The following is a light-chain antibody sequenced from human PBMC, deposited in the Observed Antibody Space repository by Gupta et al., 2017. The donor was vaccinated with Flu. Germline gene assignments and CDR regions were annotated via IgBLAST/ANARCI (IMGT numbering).Light chain of an antibody. Sequence: EIVLTQSPATLSLSPGERASLSCRASQSVSNFLAWYQHKPGQAPRLLIYDASNRATGIPARFSGSGSGIDFTLTISSLEPEDYAVYYCQQRRDLLTFGGGTRVQIK. CDR3: QQRRDLLT. CDR2: DAS. V-gene: IGKV3-11*01. CDR1: QSVSNF. J-gene: IGKJ4*01.